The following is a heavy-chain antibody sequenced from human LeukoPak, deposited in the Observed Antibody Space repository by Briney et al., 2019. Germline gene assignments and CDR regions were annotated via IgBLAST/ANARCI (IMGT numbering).Heavy chain of an antibody. D-gene: IGHD3-10*01. CDR3: ARDFYESGSLWYDTFEI. Sequence: ASVKVSCKASGYTFTSYDINWLRQATGQGPEWMGWMNPNSGATGYAQKFQGRVTMTRSTSINTAYMELRSLRSDDAAVYYCARDFYESGSLWYDTFEIWGQGTMVIVSS. CDR2: MNPNSGAT. V-gene: IGHV1-8*01. J-gene: IGHJ3*02. CDR1: GYTFTSYD.